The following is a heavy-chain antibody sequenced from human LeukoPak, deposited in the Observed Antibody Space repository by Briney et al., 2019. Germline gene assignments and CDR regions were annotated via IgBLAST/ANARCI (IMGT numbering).Heavy chain of an antibody. CDR1: GFTFSSYI. CDR3: ARDFLDIVVVVATFDY. V-gene: IGHV3-21*01. J-gene: IGHJ4*02. Sequence: PGGSLRLSCAASGFTFSSYIMNWVRQAPGKGLEWVSSISSSSSYIYYADSVKGRFTISRDNAKNSLYLQMNSLRAEDTAVYYCARDFLDIVVVVATFDYWGQGTLVTVSS. CDR2: ISSSSSYI. D-gene: IGHD2-15*01.